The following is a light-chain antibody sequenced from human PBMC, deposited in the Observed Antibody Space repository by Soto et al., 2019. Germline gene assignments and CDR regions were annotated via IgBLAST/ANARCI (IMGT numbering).Light chain of an antibody. CDR2: EAS. J-gene: IGKJ2*01. CDR3: QQRSNWPRT. Sequence: EVVLTQSPATLSMSPGEGATLSCRASQSISNAYLAWYQQKPGQAPRLLIYEASNRATGIPARFSGGGSGTDFTLTISSLEPVDFAVYFCQQRSNWPRTYGQGTKLEIK. CDR1: QSISNAY. V-gene: IGKV3-11*01.